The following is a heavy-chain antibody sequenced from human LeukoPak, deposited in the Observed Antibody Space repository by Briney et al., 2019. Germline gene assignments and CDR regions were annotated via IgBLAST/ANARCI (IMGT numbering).Heavy chain of an antibody. D-gene: IGHD6-13*01. J-gene: IGHJ4*02. CDR3: ARGAISAAGIFDY. V-gene: IGHV4-59*01. Sequence: SETLSLTCTVSGGSISGYYWSWIRQPPGKGLDWIGNMYYSGSTEHNHSLKSRVTISVDTSRSQFYLKLSSVTAADTAVCYCARGAISAAGIFDYWGQGTLVSVSS. CDR1: GGSISGYY. CDR2: MYYSGST.